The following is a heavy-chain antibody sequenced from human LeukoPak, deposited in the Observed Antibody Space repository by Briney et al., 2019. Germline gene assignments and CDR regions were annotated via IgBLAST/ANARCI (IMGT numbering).Heavy chain of an antibody. Sequence: AASVKVSCKASGYTFTSYYMHWVRQAPGQGLEWMGIINPSGGSTSYAQKFQGRVTMTRDMSTSTVYMELSSLRSEDTAVYYCARAPESWELQYYFDYWGQGTLVTVSS. V-gene: IGHV1-46*01. CDR3: ARAPESWELQYYFDY. CDR2: INPSGGST. CDR1: GYTFTSYY. J-gene: IGHJ4*02. D-gene: IGHD3-10*01.